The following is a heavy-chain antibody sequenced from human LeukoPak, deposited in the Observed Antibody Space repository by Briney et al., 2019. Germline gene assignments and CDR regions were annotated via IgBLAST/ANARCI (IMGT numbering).Heavy chain of an antibody. Sequence: ASVKVSCKASGYTFTSYDINWVRQATGQGLEWMGWMNPNSGNTGYAQKFQGRVTMTRNTSISTAYMELSSLRSEDTAVYYCARGYCSSTSCYGVDKGFDPWGQGTLSPSPQ. CDR2: MNPNSGNT. D-gene: IGHD2-2*01. CDR3: ARGYCSSTSCYGVDKGFDP. CDR1: GYTFTSYD. V-gene: IGHV1-8*01. J-gene: IGHJ5*02.